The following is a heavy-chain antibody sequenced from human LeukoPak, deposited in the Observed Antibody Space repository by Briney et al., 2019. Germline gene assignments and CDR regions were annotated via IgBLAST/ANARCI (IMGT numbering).Heavy chain of an antibody. V-gene: IGHV4-59*11. Sequence: SETLSLTCTVSGGSISSHYWSWIRQPPGKGLEWIGYIYYSGSTNYNPSLKSRVTISVDTSKNQFSLKLSSATAADTAVYYCAGSSTEVVTATINWGQGTLVTVSS. CDR2: IYYSGST. J-gene: IGHJ4*02. CDR3: AGSSTEVVTATIN. CDR1: GGSISSHY. D-gene: IGHD2-21*02.